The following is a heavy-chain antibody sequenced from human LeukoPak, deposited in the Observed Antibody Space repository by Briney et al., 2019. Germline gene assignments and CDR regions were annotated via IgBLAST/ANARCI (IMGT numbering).Heavy chain of an antibody. CDR2: INPNSGGT. CDR1: GYTFTGYY. D-gene: IGHD2-15*01. Sequence: ASVKVSCKASGYTFTGYYMHWVRQAPGQGLEWMGRINPNSGGTNYAQKFQGRVTMTRDTSISTAYMELSRLRSDDTAVYYCARDLVEGGYCSGGSCYPTYNWFDPWGQGTLVTVSS. V-gene: IGHV1-2*06. J-gene: IGHJ5*02. CDR3: ARDLVEGGYCSGGSCYPTYNWFDP.